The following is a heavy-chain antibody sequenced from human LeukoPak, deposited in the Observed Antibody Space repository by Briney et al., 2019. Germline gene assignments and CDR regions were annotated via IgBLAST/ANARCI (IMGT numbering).Heavy chain of an antibody. D-gene: IGHD3-10*01. CDR1: DGSISNHY. CDR2: INYSGST. V-gene: IGHV4-59*11. CDR3: AKDIYGSGSYYGNGLDV. J-gene: IGHJ6*02. Sequence: SETLSLTCTVSDGSISNHYWSWIRQPPGKGLEWIGNINYSGSTKYNPSLKSRVVMSVDTSKNQFSLKLSSVIAADTAVYYCAKDIYGSGSYYGNGLDVWGRGTTVTVSS.